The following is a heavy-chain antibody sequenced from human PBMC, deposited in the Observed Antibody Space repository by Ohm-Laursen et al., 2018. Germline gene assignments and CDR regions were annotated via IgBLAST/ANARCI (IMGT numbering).Heavy chain of an antibody. CDR1: GGSFSGYY. CDR2: INHSGST. V-gene: IGHV4-34*01. CDR3: ARGEHVQNLAYYDFWSGYYNWFDP. D-gene: IGHD3-3*01. Sequence: SDTLSLTCAVYGGSFSGYYWSWIRQPPGKGLEWIGEINHSGSTNYNPSLKSRVTISVDTSKNQFSLKLSSVTAADTAVYYCARGEHVQNLAYYDFWSGYYNWFDPWGQGTLVTVSS. J-gene: IGHJ5*02.